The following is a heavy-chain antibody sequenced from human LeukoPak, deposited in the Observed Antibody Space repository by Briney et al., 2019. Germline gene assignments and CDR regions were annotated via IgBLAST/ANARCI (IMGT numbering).Heavy chain of an antibody. CDR2: ISYIGST. J-gene: IGHJ3*02. Sequence: SETLSLTCTVSGGSISSHYWTWIRQPPGKGLEWIGYISYIGSTNYNPSLKSRVTISIDTSKNQFSLKLTSVTAADTAVYYCARDLVTVTKGFDIWGQGTMVSVSS. D-gene: IGHD4-17*01. CDR1: GGSISSHY. V-gene: IGHV4-59*11. CDR3: ARDLVTVTKGFDI.